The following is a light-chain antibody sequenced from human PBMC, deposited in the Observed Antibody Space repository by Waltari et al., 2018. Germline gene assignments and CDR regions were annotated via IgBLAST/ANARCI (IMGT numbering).Light chain of an antibody. CDR2: DDS. J-gene: IGLJ2*01. Sequence: SYILTQPPSVSVAPGPAASITCGGADIGGSTAPWYQPRPGQAPLLVVFDDSDRPSGIPERFSGSRSGNTATLTISRVEAGDEADYFCHLWDGLLDHVVFGGGTKLTVL. CDR3: HLWDGLLDHVV. V-gene: IGLV3-21*02. CDR1: DIGGST.